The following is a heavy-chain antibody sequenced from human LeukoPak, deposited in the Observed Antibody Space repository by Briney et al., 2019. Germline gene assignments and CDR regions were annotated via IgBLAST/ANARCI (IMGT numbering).Heavy chain of an antibody. CDR3: TRGDYFLWGRDYYYYMDV. CDR1: GYTFTGHY. D-gene: IGHD3-16*01. Sequence: GASVKVSCKASGYTFTGHYIHWVRQAPGQGLEWMGWINPNSGGTKYAQKFQGRVTMTRDTSISTAYMGLSRLRSDDTAFYYCTRGDYFLWGRDYYYYMDVWGKGTTVTVSS. V-gene: IGHV1-2*02. J-gene: IGHJ6*03. CDR2: INPNSGGT.